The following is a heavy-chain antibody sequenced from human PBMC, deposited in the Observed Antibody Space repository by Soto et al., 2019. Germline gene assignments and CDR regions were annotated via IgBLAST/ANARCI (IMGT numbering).Heavy chain of an antibody. Sequence: QVQLVESGGGVVQPGRSLRLSCAASGFTFSSYAMHWVRQAPGKGLEWVSLISYDGSNKNYADSVKGRFTISRDNSKNTLFVQMNSLRAEDTAVYYCAREHTSGGNYGLDVCGQGTTVTVSS. CDR1: GFTFSSYA. CDR3: AREHTSGGNYGLDV. CDR2: ISYDGSNK. V-gene: IGHV3-30*04. D-gene: IGHD6-19*01. J-gene: IGHJ6*02.